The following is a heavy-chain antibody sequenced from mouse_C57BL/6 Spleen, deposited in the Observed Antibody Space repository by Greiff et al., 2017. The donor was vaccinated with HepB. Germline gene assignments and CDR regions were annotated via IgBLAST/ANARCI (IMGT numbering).Heavy chain of an antibody. D-gene: IGHD1-1*01. Sequence: QVQLQQPGAELVRPGSSVKLSCKASGYTFTSYWMHWVKQRPIQGLEWIGNIDPSDSETHYNQKFKDKATLTVDKSSSTAYMQLSSLTSEDSAVYYCARGGLTYGSSYVYWYFDVWGTGTTVTVSS. CDR3: ARGGLTYGSSYVYWYFDV. J-gene: IGHJ1*03. CDR2: IDPSDSET. V-gene: IGHV1-52*01. CDR1: GYTFTSYW.